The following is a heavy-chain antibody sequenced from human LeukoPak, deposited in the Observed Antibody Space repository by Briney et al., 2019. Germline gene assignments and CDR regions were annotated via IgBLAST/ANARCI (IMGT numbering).Heavy chain of an antibody. Sequence: GGSLRLSCAASGFTFSSYAMSWVRQAPGKGLEWVSAISGSGGSTYYADSVKGRFTISRDNSKNTLYLQMNSLRAEDTAVYYCAKAHYYVWGSYRYTSYYYYGMDVWGQGTTVTVSS. CDR2: ISGSGGST. CDR3: AKAHYYVWGSYRYTSYYYYGMDV. CDR1: GFTFSSYA. D-gene: IGHD3-16*02. V-gene: IGHV3-23*01. J-gene: IGHJ6*02.